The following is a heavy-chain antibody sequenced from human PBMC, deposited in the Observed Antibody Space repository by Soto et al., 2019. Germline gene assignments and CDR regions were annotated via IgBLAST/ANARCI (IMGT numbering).Heavy chain of an antibody. CDR1: GFTFSSYG. CDR3: AKGAYGDYGEGYFDY. CDR2: ISYDGSNK. Sequence: GGSLRLSCAASGFTFSSYGMHWVRQAPGKGLEWVAVISYDGSNKYYADSVKGRFTISRDNSKNTLYLQMNSLRAEDTAVYYCAKGAYGDYGEGYFDYWGQGTLVTVSS. V-gene: IGHV3-30*18. D-gene: IGHD4-17*01. J-gene: IGHJ4*02.